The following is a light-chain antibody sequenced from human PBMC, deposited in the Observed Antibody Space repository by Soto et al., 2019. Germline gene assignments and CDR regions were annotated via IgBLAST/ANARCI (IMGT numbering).Light chain of an antibody. CDR3: SSYTSSSLLV. J-gene: IGLJ2*01. Sequence: QSALTQPASVSGSPGQSITISCTGTSSDVGGYNSVSWYQQHPGKAPKLMIYDVSHRPSGVSDRFSGSKSGNTAALTISGLQAEDEADYYCSSYTSSSLLVSGGGTKLTVL. CDR1: SSDVGGYNS. CDR2: DVS. V-gene: IGLV2-14*01.